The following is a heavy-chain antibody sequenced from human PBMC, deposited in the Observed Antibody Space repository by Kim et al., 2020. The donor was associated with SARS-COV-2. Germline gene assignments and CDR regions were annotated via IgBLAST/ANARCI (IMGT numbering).Heavy chain of an antibody. CDR2: LYYSGNT. CDR1: RDSITSSHYY. V-gene: IGHV4-39*01. J-gene: IGHJ4*02. D-gene: IGHD6-6*01. Sequence: SETLSLTCTVSRDSITSSHYYWGWIRQPPGKGLEWIGSLYYSGNTYYNPSLKSRVTISVVSTNQFSLKLSSVTAADTAVYYCARQSYSSSSSWGYWGQGTLVTVSS. CDR3: ARQSYSSSSSWGY.